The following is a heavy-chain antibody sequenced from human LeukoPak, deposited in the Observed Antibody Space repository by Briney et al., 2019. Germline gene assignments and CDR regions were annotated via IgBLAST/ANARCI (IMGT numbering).Heavy chain of an antibody. D-gene: IGHD3-22*01. CDR3: ARDRYYYDSSGYSYYFDY. J-gene: IGHJ4*02. V-gene: IGHV4-30-2*01. Sequence: SETLSLTCAVSGGSISSGGYSWGWIRQPPGKGLEWIGYIYHSGSTYYNPSLKSRVTISVDRSKNQFSLKLSSVTAADTAVYYCARDRYYYDSSGYSYYFDYWGQGTLVTVSS. CDR1: GGSISSGGYS. CDR2: IYHSGST.